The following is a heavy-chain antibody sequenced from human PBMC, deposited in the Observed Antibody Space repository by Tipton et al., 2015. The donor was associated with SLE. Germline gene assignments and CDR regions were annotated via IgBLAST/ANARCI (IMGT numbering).Heavy chain of an antibody. J-gene: IGHJ3*02. CDR1: GGSISSYY. V-gene: IGHV4-4*07. CDR2: IYTSGST. D-gene: IGHD3-22*01. Sequence: LRLSCTVSGGSISSYYWSWIRQPAGKGLEWIGRIYTSGSTNYNPSLKSRVTISVDTSKNQFSLKLSSVTAADTAVYYCARMIVVVITTRVGAFDIWGQGTMVTVSS. CDR3: ARMIVVVITTRVGAFDI.